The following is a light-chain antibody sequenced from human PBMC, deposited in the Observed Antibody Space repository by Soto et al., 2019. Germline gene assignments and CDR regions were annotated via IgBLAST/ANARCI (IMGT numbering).Light chain of an antibody. J-gene: IGKJ1*01. Sequence: EIVMTQSPATLSVSLGERATLSCRASQSVSSNLAWYQQKPGQAPRLLLYGASTRATGIPARFSGSGSGTEFTLTISSLQSEDFAVYYCQQYDNWPETFGQGTKVDIK. CDR2: GAS. CDR3: QQYDNWPET. V-gene: IGKV3-15*01. CDR1: QSVSSN.